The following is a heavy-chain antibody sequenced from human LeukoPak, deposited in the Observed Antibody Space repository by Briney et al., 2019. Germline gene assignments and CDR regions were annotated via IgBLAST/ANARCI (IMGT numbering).Heavy chain of an antibody. CDR2: ISGRSTTI. CDR3: ARDYYGSGSYPKYNWLDP. J-gene: IGHJ5*02. V-gene: IGHV3-48*01. Sequence: PGGSLRLSCAASGFTFSTYATNWVRQAPGKGLEWVSYISGRSTTIFYADSVKGRFTVSRDNAKNSLYLQMNSLRAEDTAVYYCARDYYGSGSYPKYNWLDPWGQGTLVTVSS. D-gene: IGHD3-10*01. CDR1: GFTFSTYA.